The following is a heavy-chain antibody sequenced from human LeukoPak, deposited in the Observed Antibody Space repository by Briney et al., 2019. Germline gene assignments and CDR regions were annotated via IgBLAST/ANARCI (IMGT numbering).Heavy chain of an antibody. CDR3: TRHMNGNYGLH. Sequence: GESLKISCKGSGYSLTSYWIGWVRQMPGKGLEWMGIIYPSDSDTRYSPSFQGQVTISADKSIGTAYLQWSSLKASDTAMYYCTRHMNGNYGLHWGQGTLVTVSS. V-gene: IGHV5-51*01. CDR2: IYPSDSDT. D-gene: IGHD1-7*01. J-gene: IGHJ4*02. CDR1: GYSLTSYW.